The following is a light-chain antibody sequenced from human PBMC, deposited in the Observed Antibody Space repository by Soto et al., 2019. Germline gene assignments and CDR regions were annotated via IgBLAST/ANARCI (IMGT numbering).Light chain of an antibody. CDR1: QSISSW. Sequence: DTQITQSPSTLSASVGDRVPITCRASQSISSWLAWYQKKPGKDPKILIYDVSSLESGVPSRFSGSGSGTEFTLTISRLQPDDFATYYCQQYNSYSRTFGQGTKVDIK. CDR3: QQYNSYSRT. J-gene: IGKJ1*01. V-gene: IGKV1-5*01. CDR2: DVS.